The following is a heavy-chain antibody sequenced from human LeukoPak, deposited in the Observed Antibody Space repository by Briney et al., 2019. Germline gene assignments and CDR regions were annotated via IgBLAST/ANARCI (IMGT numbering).Heavy chain of an antibody. CDR2: INRGATYI. D-gene: IGHD5-12*01. V-gene: IGHV3-21*01. CDR3: VRLRRNSDSGYYYYYDY. Sequence: KPGGSLRLSCTVSEFTFSSYSMNWVRQALGKGLEWVASINRGATYIYYADSMKGRFTISRDDAKSSLYLQMNSLRAEDTAVYYCVRLRRNSDSGYYYYYDYWGQGILVTVSS. CDR1: EFTFSSYS. J-gene: IGHJ4*02.